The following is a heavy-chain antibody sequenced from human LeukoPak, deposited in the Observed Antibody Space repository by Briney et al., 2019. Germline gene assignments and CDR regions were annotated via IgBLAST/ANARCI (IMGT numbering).Heavy chain of an antibody. CDR3: ARERTAAGTGVGGHFDY. J-gene: IGHJ4*02. D-gene: IGHD6-13*01. CDR1: GFTVSSNY. CDR2: IYSGGST. V-gene: IGHV3-53*01. Sequence: PGGSLRLSCAASGFTVSSNYMSWVRQAPGKGLEWVSVIYSGGSTYYADSVKGRFTISRDNSKNTLYLQMNSLRAEDTAVYYCARERTAAGTGVGGHFDYWGQGTLVTVSS.